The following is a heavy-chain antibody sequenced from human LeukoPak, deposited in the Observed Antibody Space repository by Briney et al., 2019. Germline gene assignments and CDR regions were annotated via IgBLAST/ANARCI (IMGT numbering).Heavy chain of an antibody. D-gene: IGHD3-3*01. Sequence: PGGSLRLSCAASGFTFSSYAMSWVRQAPGKGLEWVSAISGSGGSTYYADSVKGRFTISRDNSKNTLYLQMNSLRAEDTAVYYRAKDRGSYYDFWSGYYPLDYWGQGTLVTVSS. CDR3: AKDRGSYYDFWSGYYPLDY. CDR2: ISGSGGST. CDR1: GFTFSSYA. J-gene: IGHJ4*02. V-gene: IGHV3-23*01.